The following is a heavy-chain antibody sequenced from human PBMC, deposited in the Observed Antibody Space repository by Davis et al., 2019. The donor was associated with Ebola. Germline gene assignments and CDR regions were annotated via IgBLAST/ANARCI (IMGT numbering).Heavy chain of an antibody. V-gene: IGHV3-74*01. CDR2: INPDGTKT. Sequence: GESLKISCAASRVTSTTNWIHWVRQAPGKGLVWVSRINPDGTKTGYADSVRGRFTISRDIAKNTMFLQMNSLRAEDTAVYYCARVGSGGDIDYWGQGTLVTVSS. D-gene: IGHD2-21*01. CDR1: RVTSTTNW. J-gene: IGHJ4*02. CDR3: ARVGSGGDIDY.